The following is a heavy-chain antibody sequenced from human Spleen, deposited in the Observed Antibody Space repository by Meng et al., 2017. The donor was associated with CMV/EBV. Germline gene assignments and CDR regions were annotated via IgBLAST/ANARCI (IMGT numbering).Heavy chain of an antibody. CDR1: GGSISSSSW. D-gene: IGHD6-13*01. Sequence: AASGGSISSSSWWNWVRQPPGKGLEWIGEIYQSGNTNYNPSLKSRVTISVDKSKNQFSLKLSSVTAADTAVYYCARSIAAAGTGFDPWGQGTLVTVSS. J-gene: IGHJ5*02. CDR3: ARSIAAAGTGFDP. V-gene: IGHV4-4*02. CDR2: IYQSGNT.